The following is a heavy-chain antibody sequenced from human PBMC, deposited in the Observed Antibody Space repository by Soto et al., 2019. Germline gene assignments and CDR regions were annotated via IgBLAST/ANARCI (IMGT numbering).Heavy chain of an antibody. V-gene: IGHV1-2*02. D-gene: IGHD3-3*01. CDR1: GYPVTAYY. CDR2: INPATGAA. J-gene: IGHJ3*02. Sequence: QLHLVQSGAVVKKPGASVTVSCSASGYPVTAYYMHWVRQAPGRGLEWMGGINPATGAAKYTQTFQGRVNMTRDTSTSTVFMELSGLTSEDTAGFYCARGGGVGVAGSAAFDMWGQGTLVTVSS. CDR3: ARGGGVGVAGSAAFDM.